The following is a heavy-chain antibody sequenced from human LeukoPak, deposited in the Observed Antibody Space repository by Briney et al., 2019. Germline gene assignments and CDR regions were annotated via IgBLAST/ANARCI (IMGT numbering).Heavy chain of an antibody. CDR1: GFTFSSYA. Sequence: RPGGSLRLSCAASGFTFSSYAMSWVRQAPGKGLEWVSAISGSGGSTYYADSVKGRFTISRDNSKNTLYLQMNSLRAEDTAVYYCAKDSSYDSSGYLSHWGQGTLVTVSS. CDR2: ISGSGGST. V-gene: IGHV3-23*01. J-gene: IGHJ4*02. CDR3: AKDSSYDSSGYLSH. D-gene: IGHD3-22*01.